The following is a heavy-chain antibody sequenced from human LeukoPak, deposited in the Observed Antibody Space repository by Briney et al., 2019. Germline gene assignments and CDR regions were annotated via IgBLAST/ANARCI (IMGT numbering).Heavy chain of an antibody. CDR2: IWYDGSNK. D-gene: IGHD6-6*01. V-gene: IGHV3-33*01. CDR3: ATTRQLGAFDI. J-gene: IGHJ3*02. CDR1: GFTFSSYG. Sequence: GGSLRLSCAAYGFTFSSYGMHWVRQAPGKGLEWVAVIWYDGSNKYYADSVKVRFTISRDNSKNTLYLQMNSLRGEDTAVYYCATTRQLGAFDIWGQGTMVTVSS.